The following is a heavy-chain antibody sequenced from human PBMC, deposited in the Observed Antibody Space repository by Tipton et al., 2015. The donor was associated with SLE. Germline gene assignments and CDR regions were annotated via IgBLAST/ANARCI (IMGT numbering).Heavy chain of an antibody. D-gene: IGHD3-16*01. J-gene: IGHJ4*02. Sequence: LSCTVSGGSISSYCWSWIRQPPGKGLEWIGYIYYSGSTNYNPSLKSRVTISVDTSKNQFSLKLSSVTAADTAVYYCARDQEGGAGLDYWGQGTLVTVSS. CDR2: IYYSGST. CDR1: GGSISSYC. CDR3: ARDQEGGAGLDY. V-gene: IGHV4-59*01.